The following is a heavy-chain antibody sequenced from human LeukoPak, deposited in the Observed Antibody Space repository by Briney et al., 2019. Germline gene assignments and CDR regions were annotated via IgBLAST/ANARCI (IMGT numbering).Heavy chain of an antibody. CDR3: ARGQRITIFGSNWFDP. D-gene: IGHD3-3*01. Sequence: WETLSLTCTVSGGSISSSSYYWDWIGQPPGKGLEWIGSIYYSGSTYYNPSLKSRVTISIDTSKNQFSLKLSSVTAADTAVYYCARGQRITIFGSNWFDPWGPGTLVTVSS. CDR1: GGSISSSSYY. J-gene: IGHJ5*02. CDR2: IYYSGST. V-gene: IGHV4-39*07.